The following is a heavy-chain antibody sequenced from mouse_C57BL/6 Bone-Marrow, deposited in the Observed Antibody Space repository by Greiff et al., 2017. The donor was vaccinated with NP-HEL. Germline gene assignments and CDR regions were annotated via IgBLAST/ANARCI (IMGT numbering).Heavy chain of an antibody. CDR2: IDPANGDT. V-gene: IGHV14-4*01. J-gene: IGHJ2*01. CDR1: GFNIKDDY. Sequence: VQLKESGAELVRPGASVKLSCTASGFNIKDDYMHWVKQRPEQGLEWIGWIDPANGDTEYASKFQGKATITADTSSNTAYRQLSSLTSEDTAVYYCTSRGSYVDYWGQGTTLTVSS. CDR3: TSRGSYVDY.